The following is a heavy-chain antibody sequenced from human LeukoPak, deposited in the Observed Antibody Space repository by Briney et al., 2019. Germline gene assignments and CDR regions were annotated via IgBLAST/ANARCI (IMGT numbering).Heavy chain of an antibody. D-gene: IGHD3-10*01. CDR2: LYTSGSM. V-gene: IGHV4-61*09. CDR3: TKGRGI. J-gene: IGHJ4*02. Sequence: SQTLSLTCTVSGGSISSGSYDWYWIRQPAGKGLEWIGHLYTSGSMSYNPSLKSQVTISVDTSKNQFSLKLTSVTAADTAVYYCTKGRGIWGQGTLVTVSS. CDR1: GGSISSGSYD.